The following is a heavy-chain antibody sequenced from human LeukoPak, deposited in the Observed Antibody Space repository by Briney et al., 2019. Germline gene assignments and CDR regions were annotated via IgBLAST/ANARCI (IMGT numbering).Heavy chain of an antibody. J-gene: IGHJ3*02. V-gene: IGHV4-59*01. Sequence: SETLSLTCTVSGGSISSSYWSWIRQPPGKGLEWIGYIYYSGRTNYNPSLKSRVTVSVDTSKKQFSLKVRSVTAADTAVYYCASGKWELDAFDIWGQGTMVTVSS. CDR3: ASGKWELDAFDI. D-gene: IGHD1-26*01. CDR1: GGSISSSY. CDR2: IYYSGRT.